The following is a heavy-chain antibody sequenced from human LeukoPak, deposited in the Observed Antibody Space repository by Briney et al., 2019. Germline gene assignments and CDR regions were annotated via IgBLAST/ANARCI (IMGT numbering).Heavy chain of an antibody. CDR2: IFYTGKT. CDR1: GVSVYTSDYY. Sequence: SETLSLTCTVSGVSVYTSDYYWGWVRQPPGKGPEWIGDIFYTGKTNYNPSLKSRVSISIDTSKNQFSLQLTSVTAADTAVYYCARVFDSWGQGTLVTVSS. V-gene: IGHV4-39*07. CDR3: ARVFDS. J-gene: IGHJ4*02.